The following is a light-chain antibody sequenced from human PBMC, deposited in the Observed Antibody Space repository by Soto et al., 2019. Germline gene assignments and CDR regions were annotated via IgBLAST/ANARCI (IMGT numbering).Light chain of an antibody. J-gene: IGLJ2*01. Sequence: QSVLTQPPSVSGAPGQRVTISCTGSSSNIGAGYDVHWYHQLPGIAPKLLIYANNNRPSGVPDRFSGSKSGTSASLAITGLQAEDEADYYCQSYDSSLSGVFAGGTKLTVL. CDR1: SSNIGAGYD. V-gene: IGLV1-40*01. CDR3: QSYDSSLSGV. CDR2: ANN.